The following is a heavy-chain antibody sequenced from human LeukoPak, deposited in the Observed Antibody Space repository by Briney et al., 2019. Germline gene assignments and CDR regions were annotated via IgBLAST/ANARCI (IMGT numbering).Heavy chain of an antibody. CDR1: GGSISSYY. D-gene: IGHD4-4*01. CDR3: ARGVIRDYRKIHYNWFDP. Sequence: SETLSLTCTVSGGSISSYYWSWIRQPAGKGLEWIGRIYTSGSTNYNPSLKSRVTMSVDTSKNQFSLKLSSVTAADTAVYYCARGVIRDYRKIHYNWFDPWGQGTLVTVSS. V-gene: IGHV4-4*07. J-gene: IGHJ5*02. CDR2: IYTSGST.